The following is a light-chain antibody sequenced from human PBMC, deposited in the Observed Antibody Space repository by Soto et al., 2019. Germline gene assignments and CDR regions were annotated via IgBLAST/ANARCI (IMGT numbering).Light chain of an antibody. CDR3: QQSYSIPLT. CDR1: QSIINY. Sequence: DIQMTQSPSSLSASVGDRVTITCRASQSIINYLNWYQQKPGKAPKLLISAASSLHSGVPSRFSGRKSGTDFTLTINSLQPEDFATYYCQQSYSIPLTFGGGTKVEIK. J-gene: IGKJ4*01. CDR2: AAS. V-gene: IGKV1-39*01.